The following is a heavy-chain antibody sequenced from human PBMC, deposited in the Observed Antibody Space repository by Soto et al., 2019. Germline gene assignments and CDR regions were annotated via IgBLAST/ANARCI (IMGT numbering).Heavy chain of an antibody. J-gene: IGHJ3*02. V-gene: IGHV3-11*01. CDR2: ISSSGTGI. CDR3: ARAYSDAFDI. Sequence: GGSLTLFCAASGFKFSDYYMTWIRQAPGKGLEWVSYISSSGTGIYYADSGKGRFTISRDNAKNSLYLQMSSLRAEATAVYYCARAYSDAFDIWGRGTVVTVSS. CDR1: GFKFSDYY. D-gene: IGHD2-21*01.